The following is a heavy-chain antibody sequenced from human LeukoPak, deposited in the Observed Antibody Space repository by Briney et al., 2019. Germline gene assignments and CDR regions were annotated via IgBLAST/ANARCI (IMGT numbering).Heavy chain of an antibody. Sequence: GGSLRLSCAASGFSISSYGMRWVRQAPGKGLEWVAIISYDGIKKYYADSVNGRFTISRDESENTVFLQMNNLSAEDTAVYYCAGSYSYYLDYWGQGTLVTVSS. J-gene: IGHJ4*02. CDR1: GFSISSYG. CDR3: AGSYSYYLDY. D-gene: IGHD2-15*01. CDR2: ISYDGIKK. V-gene: IGHV3-30*03.